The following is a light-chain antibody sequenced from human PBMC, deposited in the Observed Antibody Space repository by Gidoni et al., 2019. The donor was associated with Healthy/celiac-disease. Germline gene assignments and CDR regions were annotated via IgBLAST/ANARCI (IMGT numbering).Light chain of an antibody. CDR2: WAS. CDR3: QQYYSTPRT. V-gene: IGKV4-1*01. CDR1: QSVLYSSNNKNY. Sequence: DIVMTQSPDSLAVSLGERAPINCKSRQSVLYSSNNKNYLAWYQQKPGQPPKLLIYWASTRESGVPDRFSGSGSGTDFTLTISSLQAEDVAVYYCQQYYSTPRTFGQXTKVEIK. J-gene: IGKJ1*01.